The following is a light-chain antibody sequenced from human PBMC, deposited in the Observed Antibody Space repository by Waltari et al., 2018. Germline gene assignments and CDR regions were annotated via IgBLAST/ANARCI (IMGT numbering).Light chain of an antibody. CDR2: EGS. Sequence: DIVLTQTPLSLSVTPGQPASISCKSSHSLRHTDGTTYLYWFLQRPGQSPQFLIYEGSTRFSGVSERFSVSGSGTDFTLKISRVEAEYVGVYYCMQSLQLWTFGQGTKVESK. CDR1: HSLRHTDGTTY. CDR3: MQSLQLWT. V-gene: IGKV2D-29*02. J-gene: IGKJ1*01.